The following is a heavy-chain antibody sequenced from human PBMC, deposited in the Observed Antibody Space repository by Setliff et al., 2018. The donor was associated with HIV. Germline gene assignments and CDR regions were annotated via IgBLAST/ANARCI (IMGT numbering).Heavy chain of an antibody. CDR3: GRDVHDAAADN. V-gene: IGHV3-74*01. CDR2: IGRDGTVA. D-gene: IGHD6-13*01. J-gene: IGHJ4*02. CDR1: GFIFSSYA. Sequence: VGSLRLSCAASGFIFSSYAMSWVRQAPGKGLEWVSRIGRDGTVANYADSVKGRFTISRDNARNTLFLQMNSLGVEDTALYYCGRDVHDAAADNWGRGTLVTVSS.